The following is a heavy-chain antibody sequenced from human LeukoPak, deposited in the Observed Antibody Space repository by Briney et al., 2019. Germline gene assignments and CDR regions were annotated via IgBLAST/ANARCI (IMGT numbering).Heavy chain of an antibody. D-gene: IGHD1-7*01. J-gene: IGHJ2*01. Sequence: SETLSLTCIVSGGSMSGHYWNWIRQSPGKPLEWIGYVYDSGDTNYNPALKSRVSISIDTSKNQFSLRLMSVTATDAALYFCARKNFYPNWFFDVWGRGTLVTVSS. CDR3: ARKNFYPNWFFDV. CDR1: GGSMSGHY. V-gene: IGHV4-59*08. CDR2: VYDSGDT.